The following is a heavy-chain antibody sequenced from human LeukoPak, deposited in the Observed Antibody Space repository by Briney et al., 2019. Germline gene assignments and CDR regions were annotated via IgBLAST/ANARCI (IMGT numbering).Heavy chain of an antibody. D-gene: IGHD3-16*01. CDR2: IYFSGST. V-gene: IGHV4-39*01. Sequence: SETLSLTCTVSGGSITSSSYYWGWIRQPPGKGLEWIGIIYFSGSTYCNPSLKSRVTISVDTSKNQFSLKLSSVTAADTAVYYCARRRFGDSALDYWGQGTMVSVSP. CDR3: ARRRFGDSALDY. J-gene: IGHJ4*02. CDR1: GGSITSSSYY.